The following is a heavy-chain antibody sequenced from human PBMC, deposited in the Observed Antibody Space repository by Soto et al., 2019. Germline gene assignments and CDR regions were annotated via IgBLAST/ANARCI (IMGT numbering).Heavy chain of an antibody. D-gene: IGHD2-15*01. Sequence: EVQVVESGGGLVQPGGSLRLSCAASGVTFSSHWMSWVRQAPGKGLEWVANIKQDGSEKYYLDSVKGRFTISRDDAKDSLYLQMNSLRAEDTAVYYCARAGLGYCSGGSCPYYYYYYGMDVWGQGTTVTVSS. CDR3: ARAGLGYCSGGSCPYYYYYYGMDV. CDR2: IKQDGSEK. CDR1: GVTFSSHW. V-gene: IGHV3-7*01. J-gene: IGHJ6*02.